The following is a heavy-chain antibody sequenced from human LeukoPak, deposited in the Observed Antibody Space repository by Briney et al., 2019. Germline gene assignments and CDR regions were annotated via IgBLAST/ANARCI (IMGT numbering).Heavy chain of an antibody. Sequence: GGSLRLSCAASGFTFSSYAMHWVRQAPGKGLEWVAVISYDGSNKYYADSVKGRFTISRDNSKNTLYLQMNSLRAEDTAVYYCAKFYRPMIAARYWTYFDYWGQGTLVTVSS. CDR1: GFTFSSYA. D-gene: IGHD6-6*01. CDR3: AKFYRPMIAARYWTYFDY. CDR2: ISYDGSNK. V-gene: IGHV3-30-3*02. J-gene: IGHJ4*02.